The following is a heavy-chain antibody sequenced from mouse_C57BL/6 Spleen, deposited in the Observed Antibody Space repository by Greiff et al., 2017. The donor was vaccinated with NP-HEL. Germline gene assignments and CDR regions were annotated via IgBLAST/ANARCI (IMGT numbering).Heavy chain of an antibody. CDR3: ARDFITTVAYYFDY. J-gene: IGHJ2*01. Sequence: EVQLQQSGPELVKPGASVKISCKASGYTFTDYYMNWVKQSHGKSLEWIGDINPNNGGTSYNQKFKGKATLTVDKSSSTAYMELRSLTSEDSAVYYCARDFITTVAYYFDYWGQGTTLTVSS. CDR1: GYTFTDYY. V-gene: IGHV1-26*01. D-gene: IGHD1-1*01. CDR2: INPNNGGT.